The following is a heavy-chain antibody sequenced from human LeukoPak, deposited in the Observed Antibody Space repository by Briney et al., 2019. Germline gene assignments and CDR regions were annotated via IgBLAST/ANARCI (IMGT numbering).Heavy chain of an antibody. CDR3: ARRVSYYDSSGYYYYYYYMDV. Sequence: PTETLSLTCAVYGGSFSGYYWSWIRQPPGKGLEWIGEINHSGSTNYNPSLKSRVTISVDTSKNQFSLKLSSVTAADTAVYYCARRVSYYDSSGYYYYYYYMDVWGKGTTVTISS. CDR2: INHSGST. CDR1: GGSFSGYY. J-gene: IGHJ6*03. V-gene: IGHV4-34*01. D-gene: IGHD3-22*01.